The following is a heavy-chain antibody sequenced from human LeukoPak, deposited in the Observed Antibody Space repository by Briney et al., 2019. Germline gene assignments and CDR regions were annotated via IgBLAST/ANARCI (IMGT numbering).Heavy chain of an antibody. CDR3: AKDTGGSRSLPSYYFDY. Sequence: GGSLRLSCTASGFTFDDYAMHWVRQAPGKSLEWVSFTSWDGGSTYYADSVKGRFTISRDNSKNSLYLQMNSLRAEDTALYYCAKDTGGSRSLPSYYFDYWGQGTLVTVSS. J-gene: IGHJ4*02. CDR2: TSWDGGST. CDR1: GFTFDDYA. D-gene: IGHD3-10*01. V-gene: IGHV3-43D*04.